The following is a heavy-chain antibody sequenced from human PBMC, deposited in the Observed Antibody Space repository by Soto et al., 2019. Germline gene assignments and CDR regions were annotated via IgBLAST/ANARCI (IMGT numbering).Heavy chain of an antibody. Sequence: SATLSLTCSVSGGSISNYYWSWIRQSAGKGLEWIGRIYSSGSTKYNPSLQSRVTMSLDTSKNQFSLRLTSVTAADTAVYYCARGQRFSDWFDPWGQGTLVTVSS. CDR1: GGSISNYY. D-gene: IGHD3-3*01. CDR2: IYSSGST. CDR3: ARGQRFSDWFDP. J-gene: IGHJ5*02. V-gene: IGHV4-4*07.